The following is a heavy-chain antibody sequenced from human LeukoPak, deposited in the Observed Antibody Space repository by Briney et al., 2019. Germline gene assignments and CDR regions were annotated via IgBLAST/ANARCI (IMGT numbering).Heavy chain of an antibody. CDR1: GFTFSSYA. CDR2: ISSNGGST. V-gene: IGHV3-64D*09. CDR3: VKGGTMIVVVMDWFDP. J-gene: IGHJ5*02. D-gene: IGHD3-22*01. Sequence: GGSLRLSCSASGFTFSSYAIHWVRQAPGKGLEYVSAISSNGGSTYYADSVKGRFTISRDNSKNTLYLQMSSLRAEDTAVYYCVKGGTMIVVVMDWFDPWGQGTLVTVSS.